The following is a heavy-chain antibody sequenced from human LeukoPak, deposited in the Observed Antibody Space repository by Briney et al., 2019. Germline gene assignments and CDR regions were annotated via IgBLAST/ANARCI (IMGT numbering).Heavy chain of an antibody. J-gene: IGHJ4*02. CDR3: ARRTWNDY. V-gene: IGHV3-7*04. CDR1: GFAFSSQA. Sequence: SGGSLRLSCAASGFAFSSQAMGWVRQAPGKGLEWVANIKQDGSEKYYVDSVKGRFTISRDNAKNSLYLQMNSLRAEDTAVYYCARRTWNDYWGQGTPVTVSS. CDR2: IKQDGSEK. D-gene: IGHD1-1*01.